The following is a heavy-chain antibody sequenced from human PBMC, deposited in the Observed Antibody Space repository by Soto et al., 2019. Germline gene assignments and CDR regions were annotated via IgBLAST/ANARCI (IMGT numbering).Heavy chain of an antibody. CDR1: GGSIDSRSYF. CDR3: ARDRYGGFDY. V-gene: IGHV4-39*02. CDR2: INNRGKT. D-gene: IGHD3-9*01. J-gene: IGHJ4*02. Sequence: SETLSLTCTVSGGSIDSRSYFWGWIRQAPGKGLEWIASINNRGKTYYSPSLKSRLAISVDTSKNQFALKLSSVTAADTAVYYCARDRYGGFDYWGLGTLVTVSS.